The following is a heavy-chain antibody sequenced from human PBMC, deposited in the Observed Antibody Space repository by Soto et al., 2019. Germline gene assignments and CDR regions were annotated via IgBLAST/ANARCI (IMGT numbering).Heavy chain of an antibody. Sequence: LSLTCTVSGGSISSGGYYWSWIRQHPGKGLEWIGYIYYSGSTYYNPSLKSRVTISVDTSKNQFSLKLSSVTAADTAVYYCARGYSGYDLCYFDYWGQGTLVTVSS. V-gene: IGHV4-31*03. D-gene: IGHD5-12*01. CDR3: ARGYSGYDLCYFDY. CDR2: IYYSGST. J-gene: IGHJ4*02. CDR1: GGSISSGGYY.